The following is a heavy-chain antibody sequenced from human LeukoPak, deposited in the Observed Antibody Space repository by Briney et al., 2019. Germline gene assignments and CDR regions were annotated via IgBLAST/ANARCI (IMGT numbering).Heavy chain of an antibody. Sequence: GESLQISCKGSGYSFTSYWIGWVRQMPGKGLEWMGIIYPGDSDTRYSPSFQGQVTISADKSISTAYLQWSSLKASDTAMYYCARSLVYDSSGYYVTDAFDIWGQGTMVTVSS. D-gene: IGHD3-22*01. CDR3: ARSLVYDSSGYYVTDAFDI. CDR2: IYPGDSDT. J-gene: IGHJ3*02. V-gene: IGHV5-51*01. CDR1: GYSFTSYW.